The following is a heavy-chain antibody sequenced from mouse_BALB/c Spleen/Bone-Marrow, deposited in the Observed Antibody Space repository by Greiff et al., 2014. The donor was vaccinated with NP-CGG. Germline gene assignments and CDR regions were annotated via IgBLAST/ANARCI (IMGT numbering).Heavy chain of an antibody. CDR1: GYTFTRYW. D-gene: IGHD2-1*01. V-gene: IGHV1-69*02. CDR2: IDPSDSET. Sequence: QVQLQQSGAELVKPGAPVKPSCKASGYTFTRYWMNWVKQRPGRGLEWIGRIDPSDSETHYNQKFKDKATLTVDKSSSTAYIQLSSLTSEDSAVYYCARDGNYYFDYWGQGTTLTVSS. CDR3: ARDGNYYFDY. J-gene: IGHJ2*01.